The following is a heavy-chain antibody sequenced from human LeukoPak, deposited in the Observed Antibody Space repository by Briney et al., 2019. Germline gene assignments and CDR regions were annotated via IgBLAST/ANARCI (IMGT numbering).Heavy chain of an antibody. Sequence: ASVKVSCKASGYTFTGYYMHWVRQAPGQGLEWMGWINPNSSGTNYAQKFQGSVTITRDTSISTAYMELSRLRSDDTAVYYCARGTHDYGGNYYYYGMDVWGQGATVTVSS. J-gene: IGHJ6*02. CDR1: GYTFTGYY. CDR2: INPNSSGT. V-gene: IGHV1-2*02. CDR3: ARGTHDYGGNYYYYGMDV. D-gene: IGHD4-23*01.